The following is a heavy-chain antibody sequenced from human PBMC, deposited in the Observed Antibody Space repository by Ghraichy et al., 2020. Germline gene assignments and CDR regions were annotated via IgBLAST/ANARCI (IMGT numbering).Heavy chain of an antibody. D-gene: IGHD6-19*01. CDR3: ARASSGWYLSAYYYYMDV. CDR2: IYYSGST. J-gene: IGHJ6*03. V-gene: IGHV4-59*01. Sequence: SETLSLTCTVSGGSISSYYWSWIRQPPGKGLEWIGYIYYSGSTNYNPSLKSRVTISVDTSKNQFSLKLSSVTAADTAVYYCARASSGWYLSAYYYYMDVWGKGTTVTVSS. CDR1: GGSISSYY.